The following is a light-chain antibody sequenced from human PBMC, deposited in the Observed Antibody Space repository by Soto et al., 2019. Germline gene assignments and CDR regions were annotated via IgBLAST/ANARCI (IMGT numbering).Light chain of an antibody. V-gene: IGKV3-20*01. Sequence: EIVLTQSPGTLSLSPRDRATLSCRASQSVSSNYLAWYQQKPGQAPRPLIYGASSRATGIPDRFSGSGAGTDFTLTISRLESEDFAVYHCQQYGSSPWTFGQGTQVDIK. CDR2: GAS. J-gene: IGKJ1*01. CDR1: QSVSSNY. CDR3: QQYGSSPWT.